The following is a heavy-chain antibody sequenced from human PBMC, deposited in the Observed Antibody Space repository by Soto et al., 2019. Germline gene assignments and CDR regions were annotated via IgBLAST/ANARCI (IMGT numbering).Heavy chain of an antibody. CDR3: ARDRNYYGSGSYLDV. V-gene: IGHV1-69*13. D-gene: IGHD3-10*01. CDR1: GGTSSSYA. J-gene: IGHJ6*02. Sequence: ASVKVSCKASGGTSSSYAISWVRQAPGQGLEWMGGIIPIFGTANYAQKFQGRVTITADESTSTAYMELSSLRSEDTAVYYCARDRNYYGSGSYLDVWGQGTTVTVSS. CDR2: IIPIFGTA.